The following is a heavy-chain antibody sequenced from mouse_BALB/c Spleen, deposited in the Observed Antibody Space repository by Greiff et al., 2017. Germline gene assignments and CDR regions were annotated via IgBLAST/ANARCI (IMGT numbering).Heavy chain of an antibody. D-gene: IGHD4-1*01. CDR3: TRDLGRFAY. J-gene: IGHJ3*01. Sequence: EVMLVESGGGLVQPGGSMKLSCVASGFTFSNYWMNWVRQSPEKGLEWVAEIRLKSNNYATHYAESVKGRFTISRDDSKSSVYLQMNNLRAEDTGIYYCTRDLGRFAYWGQGTLVTVSA. V-gene: IGHV6-6*02. CDR2: IRLKSNNYAT. CDR1: GFTFSNYW.